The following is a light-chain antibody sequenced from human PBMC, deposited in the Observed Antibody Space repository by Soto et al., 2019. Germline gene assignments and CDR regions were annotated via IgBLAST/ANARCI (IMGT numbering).Light chain of an antibody. CDR2: GAS. J-gene: IGKJ1*01. CDR1: QSVSSD. Sequence: DIVMTQSPATLSVSPGERPTLSCRASQSVSSDVAWYQQKPGQAPRLLIYGASTRATGIPARFSGSGSGTEFILTISSLQSEDIEVYYCQHYNNWPPWTFGQGTKVEIK. CDR3: QHYNNWPPWT. V-gene: IGKV3-15*01.